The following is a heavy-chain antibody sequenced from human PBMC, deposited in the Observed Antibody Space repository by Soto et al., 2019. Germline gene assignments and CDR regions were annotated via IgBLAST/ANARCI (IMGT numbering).Heavy chain of an antibody. Sequence: EVQLVESGGGLVQPGGSLRLSCAASGFTVSSKYMSWVRQAPGKGLEWVSLIQSGGPTYYADSVKGRLTISRDTSENTVHLQMDSLRAEDTAVYYCARDDVLCDGGRLYGVHLDVWCKGTTVTVSS. CDR3: ARDDVLCDGGRLYGVHLDV. CDR1: GFTVSSKY. D-gene: IGHD2-15*01. CDR2: IQSGGPT. V-gene: IGHV3-66*01. J-gene: IGHJ6*04.